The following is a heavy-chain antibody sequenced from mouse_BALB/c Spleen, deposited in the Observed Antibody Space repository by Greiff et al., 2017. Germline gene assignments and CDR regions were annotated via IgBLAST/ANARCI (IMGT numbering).Heavy chain of an antibody. D-gene: IGHD2-3*01. Sequence: EVKLQESGPELVKPGASVKMSCKASGYTFTSYVMHWVKQKPGQGLEWIGYINPYNDGTKYNEKFKGKATLTSDKSSSTAYMELSSLTSEDSAVYYCARRGDGYLYLDVWGEGTTVTVSS. J-gene: IGHJ1*01. CDR2: INPYNDGT. CDR3: ARRGDGYLYLDV. V-gene: IGHV1-14*01. CDR1: GYTFTSYV.